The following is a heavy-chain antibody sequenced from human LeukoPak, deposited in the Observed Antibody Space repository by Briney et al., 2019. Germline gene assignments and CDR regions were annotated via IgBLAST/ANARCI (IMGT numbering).Heavy chain of an antibody. Sequence: ASVKVSCKASGYTFTGYYMHWVRQAPGQGLEWMGWINPNSGGTNYAQKLQGRATMTTDTSTSTAYMELRSLRSDDTAVYYCARDRISLGYYFDYWGQGTLVTVSS. V-gene: IGHV1-2*02. CDR2: INPNSGGT. J-gene: IGHJ4*02. CDR1: GYTFTGYY. CDR3: ARDRISLGYYFDY. D-gene: IGHD2/OR15-2a*01.